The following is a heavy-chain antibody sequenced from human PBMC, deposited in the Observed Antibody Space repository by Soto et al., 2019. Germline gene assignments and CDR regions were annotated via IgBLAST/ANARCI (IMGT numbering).Heavy chain of an antibody. CDR3: ARGKSYNWNYVY. CDR2: IYYSGST. CDR1: GGSISSGDYY. J-gene: IGHJ4*02. D-gene: IGHD1-7*01. V-gene: IGHV4-30-4*01. Sequence: SETLSLTCPVSGGSISSGDYYWSWIRQPPGKGLEWIGYIYYSGSTYYNPSLKSRVTISVDTSKNQFSLKLSSVTAADTAVYYCARGKSYNWNYVYWGQGTLVTVSS.